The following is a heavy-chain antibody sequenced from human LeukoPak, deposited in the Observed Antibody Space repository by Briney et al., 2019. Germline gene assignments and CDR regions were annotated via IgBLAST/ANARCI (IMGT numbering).Heavy chain of an antibody. CDR3: ARDRRYFDY. J-gene: IGHJ4*02. Sequence: GGSLRLSCAASGFTFSSYSMNRVRQAPGKGLEWVSYISSGGSPIYYADSVKGRFTISRDNAKNSLYLQMNSLRAEDMAVYYCARDRRYFDYWGQGTLVTVSS. V-gene: IGHV3-48*04. CDR1: GFTFSSYS. CDR2: ISSGGSPI.